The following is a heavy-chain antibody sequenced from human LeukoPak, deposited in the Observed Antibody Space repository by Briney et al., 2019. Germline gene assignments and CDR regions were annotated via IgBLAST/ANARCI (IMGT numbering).Heavy chain of an antibody. CDR1: GYTFTSYD. CDR3: SRGVGTTVYYYYMDV. J-gene: IGHJ6*03. CDR2: MNPNSGNT. D-gene: IGHD4-17*01. V-gene: IGHV1-8*01. Sequence: ASVKVSFKASGYTFTSYDINWVRQAPGQGLEWMGWMNPNSGNTGYAQKFQGRVTMTRDTSISTAYMELSSLRFEDTAVYYCSRGVGTTVYYYYMDVWGKGTTVTVSS.